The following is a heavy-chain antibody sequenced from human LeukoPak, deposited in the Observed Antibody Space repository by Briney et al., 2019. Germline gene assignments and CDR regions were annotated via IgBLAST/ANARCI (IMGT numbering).Heavy chain of an antibody. CDR3: TTTSRLYFDN. J-gene: IGHJ4*02. Sequence: GGSLRLSCAASGFTFSHAWMSWVRQGPGKGLEWVGRIKTETDGGTTDYAAHVKGRLAISRDDSKNMLYLQMNSLKAEDTAVYYCTTTSRLYFDNWGQGTLVTVSS. CDR2: IKTETDGGTT. V-gene: IGHV3-15*01. CDR1: GFTFSHAW.